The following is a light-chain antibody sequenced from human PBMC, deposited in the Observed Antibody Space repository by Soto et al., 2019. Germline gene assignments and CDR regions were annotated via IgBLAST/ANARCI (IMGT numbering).Light chain of an antibody. Sequence: QSALTQPRSVSGSPGQSVTISCTGTSSDVGGYNYVSWYQQHPGKAPKLMIYDVSKRPSGVPDRFSGSKSGNTASLTISGLQSEDEADYYCCSYAGSYSVVFGVGTKLNVL. CDR3: CSYAGSYSVV. CDR1: SSDVGGYNY. V-gene: IGLV2-11*01. CDR2: DVS. J-gene: IGLJ2*01.